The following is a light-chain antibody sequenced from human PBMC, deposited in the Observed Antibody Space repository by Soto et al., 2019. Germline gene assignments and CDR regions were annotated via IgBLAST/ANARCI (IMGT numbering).Light chain of an antibody. CDR3: QQYINWPRT. CDR1: QSVRSN. CDR2: GAS. Sequence: DIVMTQSPATLSVTPGEVATLSCSASQSVRSNLAWYQQRPGQAPRLLLYGASTRATGIPARFSGSGSGTEFTLTISSLQSEDFAVYYCQQYINWPRTFGQGTKVDIK. J-gene: IGKJ1*01. V-gene: IGKV3-15*01.